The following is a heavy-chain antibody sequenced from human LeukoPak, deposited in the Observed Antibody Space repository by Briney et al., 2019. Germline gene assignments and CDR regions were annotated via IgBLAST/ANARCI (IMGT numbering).Heavy chain of an antibody. J-gene: IGHJ5*02. Sequence: ASVKVSCKVSGYTLTELSMHWVRQAPGKGLEWMGGFDPGDGETIYAQKFQGRVTMTEDTSTDTAYMELSSLRSEDTAVYYCATGASSLASFDPWGQGTLVTVSS. V-gene: IGHV1-24*01. CDR2: FDPGDGET. D-gene: IGHD6-6*01. CDR3: ATGASSLASFDP. CDR1: GYTLTELS.